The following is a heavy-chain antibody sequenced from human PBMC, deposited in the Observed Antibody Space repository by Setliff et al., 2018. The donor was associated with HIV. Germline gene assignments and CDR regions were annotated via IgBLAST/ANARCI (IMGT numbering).Heavy chain of an antibody. V-gene: IGHV4-39*07. CDR2: IYYSGST. J-gene: IGHJ3*02. D-gene: IGHD5-18*01. CDR1: SGSISSSIFY. CDR3: ARGNGYSYGLMSAFDI. Sequence: SETLSLTCTVSSGSISSSIFYWGWIRQPPGKGLEWIGSIYYSGSTYYNPSLKSRVTISLDTSKNRFSLKLSSVTAADTAVYYCARGNGYSYGLMSAFDIWGQGTMVTVSS.